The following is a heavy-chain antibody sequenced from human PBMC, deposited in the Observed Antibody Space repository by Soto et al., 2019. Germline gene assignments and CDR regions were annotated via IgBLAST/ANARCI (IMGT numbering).Heavy chain of an antibody. D-gene: IGHD3-3*01. V-gene: IGHV1-3*01. CDR3: ARDPRRRACLEWSADYYYYMDV. Sequence: ASVKVSCKASGYTFTSYAMHWVRQAPGQRLEWMGWINAGNGNTKYSQKFQGRVTITRDTSASTAYMELSSLRSEDTAVYYCARDPRRRACLEWSADYYYYMDVWGKGTTVTVSS. J-gene: IGHJ6*03. CDR1: GYTFTSYA. CDR2: INAGNGNT.